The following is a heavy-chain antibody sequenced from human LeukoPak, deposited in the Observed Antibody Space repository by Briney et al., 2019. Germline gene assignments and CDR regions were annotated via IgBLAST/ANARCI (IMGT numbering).Heavy chain of an antibody. CDR2: FDPEDGET. V-gene: IGHV1-24*01. Sequence: ASVKVSCKVSGYTLTELSMHWVRQAPGKGLEWMGGFDPEDGETIYAQKFQGRVTMTEDTSTDTAYMELSRLRSEDTAVYYCAKGQGSWELETYYFDYWGQGTLVTVSS. CDR1: GYTLTELS. J-gene: IGHJ4*02. CDR3: AKGQGSWELETYYFDY. D-gene: IGHD1-26*01.